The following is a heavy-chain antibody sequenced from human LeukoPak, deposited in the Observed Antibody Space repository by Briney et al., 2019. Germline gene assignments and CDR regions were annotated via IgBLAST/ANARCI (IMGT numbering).Heavy chain of an antibody. D-gene: IGHD6-19*01. CDR1: GFTFSDYT. CDR3: ARDRSSGWYAY. V-gene: IGHV3-21*01. CDR2: ISSSSSYI. Sequence: PVGSLRLSCAASGFTFSDYTMNWVRQAPGKGLEWVSSISSSSSYIYYADSVKGRFTISRDNAKNSLYLQMNSLSAEDTAVYYCARDRSSGWYAYWGQGTLVTVSS. J-gene: IGHJ4*02.